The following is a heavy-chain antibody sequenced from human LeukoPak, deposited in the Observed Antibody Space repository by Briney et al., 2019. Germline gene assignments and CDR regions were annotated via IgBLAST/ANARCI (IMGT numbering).Heavy chain of an antibody. V-gene: IGHV1-2*02. Sequence: ASVKVSCKASGYRFTGYYMHWDRQAPGQGLEWMGWINPNSGVTNYAQNFQGRVSMTRDTSISTAYMELSRLRSDDTAVYYCARQQEVSGYFDYWGQGTLVTVSS. J-gene: IGHJ4*02. CDR3: ARQQEVSGYFDY. CDR1: GYRFTGYY. D-gene: IGHD3-16*02. CDR2: INPNSGVT.